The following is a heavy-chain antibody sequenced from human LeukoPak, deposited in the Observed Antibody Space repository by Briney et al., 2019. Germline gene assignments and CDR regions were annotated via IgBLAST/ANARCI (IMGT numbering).Heavy chain of an antibody. J-gene: IGHJ4*02. CDR1: GFTVSSNY. V-gene: IGHV3-53*01. CDR3: AMSAYCTGGVCSPFDY. D-gene: IGHD2-8*02. CDR2: IYSGGST. Sequence: GGSLRLSCAASGFTVSSNYMSWVRQAPGKGLEWVSVIYSGGSTYYADSVKGRFTISRDNSKNTLYLQMNSLRAEDTALYFCAMSAYCTGGVCSPFDYWGQGTLVTVSS.